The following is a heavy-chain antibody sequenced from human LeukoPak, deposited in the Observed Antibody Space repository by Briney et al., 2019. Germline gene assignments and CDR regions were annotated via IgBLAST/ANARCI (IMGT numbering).Heavy chain of an antibody. Sequence: PSETLSLTCTVSGGSIRSGDYYWTWIRQPPGKGLEWIGYLYHSGSTSYNPSLKSRVTISVDRSRNQLSLKLSSVTAADTAVYYCARVKYCSRPSCPGLAFDIGAKGTMV. CDR2: LYHSGST. D-gene: IGHD2-2*01. J-gene: IGHJ3*02. CDR1: GGSIRSGDYY. CDR3: ARVKYCSRPSCPGLAFDI. V-gene: IGHV4-30-4*08.